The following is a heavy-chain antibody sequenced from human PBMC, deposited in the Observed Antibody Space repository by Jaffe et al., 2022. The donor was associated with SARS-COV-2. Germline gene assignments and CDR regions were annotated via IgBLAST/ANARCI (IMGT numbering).Heavy chain of an antibody. V-gene: IGHV1-24*01. CDR2: LDSDNDEI. J-gene: IGHJ4*02. Sequence: QVQLVQSGAEVKIPGASVKVSCKVSGYTLSEVSVHWVRQAPGKGLEWMGGLDSDNDEIIYAEKFQGRVTMTEDTSTDTAYMELSSLRSDDTALYYCATLLNIVARAFDLWGQGTLVTVSS. D-gene: IGHD5-12*01. CDR3: ATLLNIVARAFDL. CDR1: GYTLSEVS.